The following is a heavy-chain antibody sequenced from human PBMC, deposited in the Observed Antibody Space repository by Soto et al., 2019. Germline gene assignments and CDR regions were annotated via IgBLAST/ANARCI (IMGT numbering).Heavy chain of an antibody. CDR1: GDSVSSNSAA. CDR3: ARDHRYSSGWYYYYGMDV. D-gene: IGHD6-19*01. Sequence: SQTLSLTCAISGDSVSSNSAAWNWISQSPSRGLEWLGRTYYRSKWYNDYAVSVESRITINPDTSNNQFSLQLNSVTPEDTAVYYCARDHRYSSGWYYYYGMDVWGQGTTVTVSS. V-gene: IGHV6-1*01. J-gene: IGHJ6*02. CDR2: TYYRSKWYN.